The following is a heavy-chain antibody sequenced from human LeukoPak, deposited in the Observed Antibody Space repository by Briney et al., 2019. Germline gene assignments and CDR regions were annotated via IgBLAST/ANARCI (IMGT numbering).Heavy chain of an antibody. CDR2: ISSSGSTI. J-gene: IGHJ6*04. CDR1: GLTFSRYS. D-gene: IGHD3-10*02. Sequence: GGSLRLSCAAPGLTFSRYSMNWVRQAPGKGLEWVSYISSSGSTIYYADSVKGRFTISRDNAKNSLYLQMNSLRAEDTAVYYCAELGITMIGGVWGKGTTVTISS. V-gene: IGHV3-48*04. CDR3: AELGITMIGGV.